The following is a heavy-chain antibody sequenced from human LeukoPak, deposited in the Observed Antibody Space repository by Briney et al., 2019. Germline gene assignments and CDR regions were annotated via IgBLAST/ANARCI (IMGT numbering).Heavy chain of an antibody. Sequence: PGRSLRLSCAASGFTFRDYGMHWVRQAPGKGLEWVSNIWSDGSNKYYAESVKGQFSISRDNSKKTLYLQMNGMRPDDTAVYYCASTRTGISSYYFYSTDVWGKGTTVIV. D-gene: IGHD3-10*01. CDR3: ASTRTGISSYYFYSTDV. CDR1: GFTFRDYG. CDR2: IWSDGSNK. V-gene: IGHV3-33*01. J-gene: IGHJ6*03.